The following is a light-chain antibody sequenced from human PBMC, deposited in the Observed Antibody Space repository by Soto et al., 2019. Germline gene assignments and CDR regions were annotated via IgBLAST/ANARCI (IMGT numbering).Light chain of an antibody. CDR1: QSISIW. CDR3: QQTYTTPEIT. CDR2: KAS. Sequence: DIHRTHSPSTLSASVLYRVTITCRSSQSISIWLAWYQQKPGKAPKILIYKASSLESGVPTRFSGSGSGTDFTLTISSLQPEDFAIYYCQQTYTTPEITFGQGTRLEIK. V-gene: IGKV1-5*03. J-gene: IGKJ5*01.